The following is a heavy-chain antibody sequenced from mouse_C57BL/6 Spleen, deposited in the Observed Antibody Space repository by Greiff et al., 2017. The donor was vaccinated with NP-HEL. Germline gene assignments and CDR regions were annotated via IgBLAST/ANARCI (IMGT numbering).Heavy chain of an antibody. V-gene: IGHV1-55*01. Sequence: QVHVKQSGAELVKPGASVKMSCKASGYTFTSYWLTWVKQRPGQGLEWIGDIYPGSGSTNYNEKFKSKATLTVDTSSSPAYMQLSSLTSEDSAVDYCARNEGSPFAYWGQGTLVTVSA. CDR1: GYTFTSYW. J-gene: IGHJ3*01. CDR2: IYPGSGST. CDR3: ARNEGSPFAY.